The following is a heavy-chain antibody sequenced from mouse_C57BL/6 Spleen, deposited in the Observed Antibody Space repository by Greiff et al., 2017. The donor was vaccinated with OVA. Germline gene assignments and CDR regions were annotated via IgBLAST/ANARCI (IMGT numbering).Heavy chain of an antibody. J-gene: IGHJ3*01. D-gene: IGHD1-1*01. V-gene: IGHV3-1*01. CDR2: ISYSGST. Sequence: EVKLVESGPGMVKPSQSLSLTCTVTGYSITSGYDWHWIRHFPGNKLEWMGYISYSGSTNYNPSLKSRISITHDTSKNHFFLKLNSVTTEDTATYYCARGDYGSLAYWGQGTLVTVSA. CDR1: GYSITSGYD. CDR3: ARGDYGSLAY.